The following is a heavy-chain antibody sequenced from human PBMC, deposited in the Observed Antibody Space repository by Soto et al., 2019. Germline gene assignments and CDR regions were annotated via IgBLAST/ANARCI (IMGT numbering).Heavy chain of an antibody. Sequence: QVQLVQYGAEVKEPGSSVKVSCKASGGGNLRDYRTTWGRRAPGQGLEWMGGIIPKLGSANYAQNFQGRVTVTADESTNTVYMELRSLRSDDTAVYYCARGGDGYTFGAVYWGQGPPVTVSS. V-gene: IGHV1-69*01. D-gene: IGHD2-21*01. CDR3: ARGGDGYTFGAVY. CDR1: GGGNLRDYR. CDR2: IIPKLGSA. J-gene: IGHJ4*02.